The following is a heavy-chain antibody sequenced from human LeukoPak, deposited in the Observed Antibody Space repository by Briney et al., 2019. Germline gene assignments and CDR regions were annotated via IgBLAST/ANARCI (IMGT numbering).Heavy chain of an antibody. J-gene: IGHJ4*02. CDR2: IYHSGST. CDR1: GGSISSSNW. V-gene: IGHV4-4*02. D-gene: IGHD6-13*01. Sequence: PSETLSLTCAVSGGSISSSNWWSWVRQPPGKGLEWIGEIYHSGSTNYNPSLKSRVTISVDKSKNQFSLKLSSVTAADTAVYYCARDAVGSSWYGGHYFDYWGQGTLVTVSS. CDR3: ARDAVGSSWYGGHYFDY.